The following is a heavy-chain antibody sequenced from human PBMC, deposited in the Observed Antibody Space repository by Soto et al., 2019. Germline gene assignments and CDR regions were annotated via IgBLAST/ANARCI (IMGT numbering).Heavy chain of an antibody. J-gene: IGHJ5*02. CDR3: AQVITPGWSPLS. Sequence: EVQLLESGGDLVQPGGSLTLSCAASGITFSNYAMTWVRQTPGKGLEWVSAITASGLTTYHADSVKGRFTISRDQSKDTLFLQMTSLRAEDTAVYYCAQVITPGWSPLSWGQGTRVIVSS. CDR2: ITASGLTT. CDR1: GITFSNYA. V-gene: IGHV3-23*01. D-gene: IGHD2-15*01.